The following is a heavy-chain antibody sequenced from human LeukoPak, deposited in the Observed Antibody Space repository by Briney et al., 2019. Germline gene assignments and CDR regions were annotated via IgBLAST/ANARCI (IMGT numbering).Heavy chain of an antibody. CDR1: GFTFSSYG. CDR2: ISFDGSYK. V-gene: IGHV3-30*03. Sequence: PGGSLRLSCAASGFTFSSYGMHWVRQAPGKGLEWVAVISFDGSYKYYADSVKGRFTISRDNSKNTLYLQMNSLRAEDTAVYYCARASIFGVVSFFDYWGQGTLVTVSS. D-gene: IGHD3-3*01. CDR3: ARASIFGVVSFFDY. J-gene: IGHJ4*02.